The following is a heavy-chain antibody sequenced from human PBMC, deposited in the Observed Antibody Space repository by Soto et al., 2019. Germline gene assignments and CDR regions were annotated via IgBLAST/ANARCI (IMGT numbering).Heavy chain of an antibody. CDR2: INHSGST. J-gene: IGHJ4*02. D-gene: IGHD4-17*01. Sequence: SETLSLTCAVYGGSFSGYYWTWIRQPPGTGLEWIGEINHSGSTNYNPSLKSRVTISVDTSKNQFSLKLTSVTAEDTALYFCARDFDADSRTDFDYWGQGTLVTVSS. V-gene: IGHV4-34*01. CDR3: ARDFDADSRTDFDY. CDR1: GGSFSGYY.